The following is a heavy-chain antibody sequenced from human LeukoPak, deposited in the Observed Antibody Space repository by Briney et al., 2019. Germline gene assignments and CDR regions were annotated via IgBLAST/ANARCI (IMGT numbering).Heavy chain of an antibody. CDR2: IGTAGDT. D-gene: IGHD2-15*01. J-gene: IGHJ5*02. Sequence: GGSLRLSCEASGFRFSNYAMHWVRQATGKGLEWVSAIGTAGDTYYPGSVKGRFTISRENAKNSLYLQMNSLRAGDTAVYYCARAYCSGGSCYSGSWFDPWGQGTLVTVSS. V-gene: IGHV3-13*01. CDR3: ARAYCSGGSCYSGSWFDP. CDR1: GFRFSNYA.